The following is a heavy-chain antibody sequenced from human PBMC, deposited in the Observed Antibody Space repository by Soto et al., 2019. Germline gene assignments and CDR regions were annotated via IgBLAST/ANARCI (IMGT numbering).Heavy chain of an antibody. Sequence: QVQLVQSGAEVKKPGASVKVSCKASGYTFTSYGISWVRQAPGQGLEWMGWISAYNGNTNYAQKLQGRVTMTTDTSTITAYMELRSLRSDDTAVYYCARSPYCSSTSCYPYHFYYWGQGTLVTVSS. CDR2: ISAYNGNT. CDR3: ARSPYCSSTSCYPYHFYY. J-gene: IGHJ4*02. V-gene: IGHV1-18*01. D-gene: IGHD2-2*01. CDR1: GYTFTSYG.